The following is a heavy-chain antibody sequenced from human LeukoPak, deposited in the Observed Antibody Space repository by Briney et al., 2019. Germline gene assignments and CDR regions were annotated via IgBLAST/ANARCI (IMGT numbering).Heavy chain of an antibody. CDR1: GGSFSGYY. Sequence: SETLSLTCAVYGGSFSGYYWSWIRQPPGKGLEWIGEINHSGSTNYNPSLKSRVTISVDTSKNQFSLKLSSVTAADTAVYYCARGYYDFWSGYYLAAEYFQHWGQGTLVTVSS. V-gene: IGHV4-34*01. CDR3: ARGYYDFWSGYYLAAEYFQH. CDR2: INHSGST. D-gene: IGHD3-3*01. J-gene: IGHJ1*01.